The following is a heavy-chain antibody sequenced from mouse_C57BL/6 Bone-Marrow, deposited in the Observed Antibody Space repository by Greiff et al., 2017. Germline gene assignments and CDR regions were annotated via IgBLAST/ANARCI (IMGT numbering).Heavy chain of an antibody. J-gene: IGHJ2*01. CDR1: GYTFTSYW. CDR3: AREGIYYGYD. CDR2: IDPSDSYT. D-gene: IGHD2-2*01. Sequence: VQLKQPGAELVMPGASVKLSCKASGYTFTSYWMHWVKQRPGQGLEWIGEIDPSDSYTNYNQKFKGKSTLTVDKSSSTAYMQLSSLTSEDSAVYYCAREGIYYGYDWGQGTTLTVSS. V-gene: IGHV1-69*01.